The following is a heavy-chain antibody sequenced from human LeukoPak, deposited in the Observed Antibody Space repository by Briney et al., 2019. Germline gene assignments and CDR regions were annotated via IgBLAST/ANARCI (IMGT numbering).Heavy chain of an antibody. V-gene: IGHV3-7*01. CDR2: INQDGSER. Sequence: SXXXSCXAXGVSFXXEWMSWVRQAPGKGLEWVANINQDGSERHYADSVKGRFTISRDNAKNSVYLQMDRLRAEDTSMYYCARKARYAMDVWGQGTTVTVSS. CDR3: ARKARYAMDV. J-gene: IGHJ6*02. CDR1: GVSFXXEW.